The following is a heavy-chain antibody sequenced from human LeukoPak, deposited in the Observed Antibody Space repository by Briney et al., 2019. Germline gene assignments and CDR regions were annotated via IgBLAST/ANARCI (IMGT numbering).Heavy chain of an antibody. J-gene: IGHJ4*02. CDR1: GFTFSSYS. V-gene: IGHV3-30*01. D-gene: IGHD1-7*01. Sequence: GGSLRLSCAASGFTFSSYSMHWVRQAPGKALEWVACDGRDEFYADSVKGRFTISRDSSKNTLFLQMNSPRPEDTAVYYCAREGELREFFDFWGPGTLVTVSP. CDR2: DGRDE. CDR3: AREGELREFFDF.